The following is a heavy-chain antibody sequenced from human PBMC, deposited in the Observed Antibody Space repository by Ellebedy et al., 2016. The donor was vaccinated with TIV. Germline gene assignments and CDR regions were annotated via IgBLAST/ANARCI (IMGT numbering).Heavy chain of an antibody. Sequence: MPSETLSLTCTVSGGSISSYYWSWIRQPPGKGLEWIGYIYYSGSTNYNPSLKSRVAISVDTSKNQFSLKLSSVTAADTAVYYCARDRRGSYDYWGQGTLITVSS. CDR3: ARDRRGSYDY. V-gene: IGHV4-59*12. J-gene: IGHJ4*02. CDR2: IYYSGST. D-gene: IGHD3-10*01. CDR1: GGSISSYY.